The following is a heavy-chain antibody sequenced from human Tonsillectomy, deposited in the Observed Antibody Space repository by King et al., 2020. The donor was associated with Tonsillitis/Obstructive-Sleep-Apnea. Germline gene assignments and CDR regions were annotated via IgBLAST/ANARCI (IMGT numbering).Heavy chain of an antibody. J-gene: IGHJ6*02. CDR2: INPNSGGT. D-gene: IGHD2-21*02. CDR3: ARDALYCGGDCYSPYYGMDV. Sequence: QLVQSGAEVKKPGASVKVSCKASGYTFTGYYMHWVRQAPGQGLEWMGWINPNSGGTNYAQKFQRRVTMTRDTSISTAYMELSRLRSDDTAVYYCARDALYCGGDCYSPYYGMDVWGQGTTVTVSS. V-gene: IGHV1-2*02. CDR1: GYTFTGYY.